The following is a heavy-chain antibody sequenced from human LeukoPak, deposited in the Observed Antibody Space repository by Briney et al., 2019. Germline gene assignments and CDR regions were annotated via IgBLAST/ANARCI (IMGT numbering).Heavy chain of an antibody. CDR1: GGTFSSSA. D-gene: IGHD5-18*01. J-gene: IGHJ6*02. CDR3: ARDQGLTAPPPYGLDV. Sequence: SVKVSCKTSGGTFSSSAITWVRQAPGQGLEWMGRIIPVLNITTYAQKFQGSVTITADTSTSTVYMELSILRPEGTAVYYCARDQGLTAPPPYGLDVWGQGTTVIVSS. V-gene: IGHV1-69*04. CDR2: IIPVLNIT.